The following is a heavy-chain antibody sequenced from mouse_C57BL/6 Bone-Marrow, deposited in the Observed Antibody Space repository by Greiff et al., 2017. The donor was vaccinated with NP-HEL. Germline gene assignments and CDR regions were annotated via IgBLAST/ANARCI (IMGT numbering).Heavy chain of an antibody. Sequence: QVQLKQSGAELVKPGASVKLSCKASGYTFTSYWMHWVKQRPGQGLEWIGMIHPNSGSTNYNEKFKSKATLTVDKSSSTAYLQLSSLTSEDSAVYYCARWGYGSSHYYAMDYWGQGTSVTVSS. CDR3: ARWGYGSSHYYAMDY. D-gene: IGHD1-1*01. CDR1: GYTFTSYW. V-gene: IGHV1-64*01. CDR2: IHPNSGST. J-gene: IGHJ4*01.